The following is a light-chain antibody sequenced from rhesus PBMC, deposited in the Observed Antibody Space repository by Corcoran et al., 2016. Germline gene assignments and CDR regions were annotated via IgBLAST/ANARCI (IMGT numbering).Light chain of an antibody. CDR1: QGITND. Sequence: DIQMTQSPSSLSASVGDRVTITCRASQGITNDLAWYQQKPGETPKLLIYEASTLQSGIPSRFSGSGSVTDFTLTISSLQSEDFATYYGQHYYSTPRTFGQGTKVEIK. J-gene: IGKJ1*01. CDR3: QHYYSTPRT. V-gene: IGKV1-25*01. CDR2: EAS.